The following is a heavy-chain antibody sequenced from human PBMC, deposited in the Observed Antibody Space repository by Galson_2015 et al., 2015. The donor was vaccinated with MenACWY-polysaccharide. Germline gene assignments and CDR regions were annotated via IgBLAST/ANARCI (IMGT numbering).Heavy chain of an antibody. D-gene: IGHD3-22*01. CDR3: ARIIPTYYYDSSGYYDY. CDR2: IYSGGST. CDR1: GFTVSSNY. J-gene: IGHJ4*02. Sequence: SLRLSCAASGFTVSSNYMSWVRQAPGKGLEWVSVIYSGGSTYYADSVKGRFTISRDNSKNTLYLQMNSLRAEDTAVYYCARIIPTYYYDSSGYYDYWGQGTLVTVSS. V-gene: IGHV3-66*02.